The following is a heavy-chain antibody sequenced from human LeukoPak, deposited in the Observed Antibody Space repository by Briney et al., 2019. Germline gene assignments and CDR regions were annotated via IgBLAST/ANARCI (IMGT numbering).Heavy chain of an antibody. CDR2: ISYDGRNK. V-gene: IGHV3-30*03. Sequence: GGSLRLSCAASGFTFSSYGMHWVRQAPGKGLEWVAVISYDGRNKYYADSVKGRFTISRDNSKNTLYLQMNSLRAEDTAVYYGARCSSTSCYRPLKIDYWGQGTLVTVSS. J-gene: IGHJ4*02. CDR3: ARCSSTSCYRPLKIDY. D-gene: IGHD2-2*01. CDR1: GFTFSSYG.